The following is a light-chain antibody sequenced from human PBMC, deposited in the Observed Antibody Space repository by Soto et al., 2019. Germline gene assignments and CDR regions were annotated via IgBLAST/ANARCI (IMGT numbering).Light chain of an antibody. CDR2: SNN. CDR3: AAWDDSLTGVV. CDR1: SSNIGSNY. J-gene: IGLJ2*01. V-gene: IGLV1-47*02. Sequence: QSVLTQPPSASGTPGQRVTISCSGSSSNIGSNYVYWYQQLPGTAPKLLIYSNNQRPSGVPDRFSGSTSGTSASLPISGLQYEDEADYYCAAWDDSLTGVVFGGGTKLTVL.